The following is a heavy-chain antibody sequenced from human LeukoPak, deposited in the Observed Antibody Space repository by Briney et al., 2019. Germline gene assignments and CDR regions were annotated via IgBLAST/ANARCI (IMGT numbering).Heavy chain of an antibody. CDR2: INPNSGGT. CDR3: ARVTKYYYDSSGYYYDFDI. D-gene: IGHD3-22*01. V-gene: IGHV1-2*02. J-gene: IGHJ3*02. Sequence: ASVKVSCKASGYTFTGYYMQWVRQAPGQGLEWMGWINPNSGGTNYAQKFQGRVTMTRDTSISTAYMELSRLRSDDTAVYYCARVTKYYYDSSGYYYDFDIRGQGTIVTVSS. CDR1: GYTFTGYY.